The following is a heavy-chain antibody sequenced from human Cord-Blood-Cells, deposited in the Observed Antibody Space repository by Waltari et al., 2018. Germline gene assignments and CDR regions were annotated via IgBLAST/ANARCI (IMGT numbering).Heavy chain of an antibody. J-gene: IGHJ4*02. CDR1: GGSFSGYY. D-gene: IGHD2-2*02. Sequence: QVQLQQWGAGLLKHSETLSLTCAVYGGSFSGYYWSGIRQPPGKGLAWIGEINHSGSTNYNPSLKSRVTISVDTSKNQFSLKLSSVTAADTAVYYCARGYCSSTSCYTRRGNYFDYWGQGTLVTVSS. V-gene: IGHV4-34*01. CDR2: INHSGST. CDR3: ARGYCSSTSCYTRRGNYFDY.